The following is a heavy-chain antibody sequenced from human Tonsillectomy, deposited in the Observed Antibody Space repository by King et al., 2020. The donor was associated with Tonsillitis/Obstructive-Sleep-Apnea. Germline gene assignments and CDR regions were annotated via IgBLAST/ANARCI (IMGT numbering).Heavy chain of an antibody. J-gene: IGHJ4*02. Sequence: QLVQSWADVKKPWASVKLACKASGYTFTRYYIHWVRQAPGQGLEWMVIINPSDGITTYAQKFQGRLTVTRDTSTSTVYMGLSRLKSEDTAVYYCARDDVIGRYFDYWGQGTLVTVSS. CDR2: INPSDGIT. D-gene: IGHD3-16*02. CDR3: ARDDVIGRYFDY. V-gene: IGHV1-46*01. CDR1: GYTFTRYY.